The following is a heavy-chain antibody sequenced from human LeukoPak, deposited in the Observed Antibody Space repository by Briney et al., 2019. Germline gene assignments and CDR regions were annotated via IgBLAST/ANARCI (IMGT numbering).Heavy chain of an antibody. CDR2: ISYDGSNK. D-gene: IGHD3-10*01. CDR1: GFTFSSYG. CDR3: ARDPNGVDY. J-gene: IGHJ4*02. Sequence: GRSLRLSCAASGFTFSSYGMHWVRQAPGKGLEWVAVISYDGSNKYYADSVKGRFTISRDNSKNTLYLQMNSLRAEDTAVYYCARDPNGVDYWGQGTLITVSS. V-gene: IGHV3-30*03.